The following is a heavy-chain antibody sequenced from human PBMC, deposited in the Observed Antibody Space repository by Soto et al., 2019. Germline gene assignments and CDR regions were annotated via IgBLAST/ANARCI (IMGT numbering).Heavy chain of an antibody. CDR2: IYHSGST. J-gene: IGHJ6*03. CDR3: AKYNYGFFRGVDYYYMDV. V-gene: IGHV4-59*08. Sequence: QVQLQESGPGLVKPSETLSLTCTVSGGSISSYDWSWIRQPPGKGLEWIGYIYHSGSTTYNPSLKRRVTRSVDTSKNQFSLKLSSVTAADTAVYYCAKYNYGFFRGVDYYYMDVWGKGTTVTVSS. D-gene: IGHD3-3*01. CDR1: GGSISSYD.